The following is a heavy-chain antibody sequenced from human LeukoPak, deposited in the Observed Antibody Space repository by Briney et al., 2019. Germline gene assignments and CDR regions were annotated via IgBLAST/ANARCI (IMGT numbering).Heavy chain of an antibody. J-gene: IGHJ4*02. Sequence: PSETLSLTCTVSGGSISSNNYYWGWIRQPPGKGLEWIGSIYYNGSTYNNPSLKSRVTISVDTTKNQFSLKLTSVTAADTAVYYCASSPSGYWWNFDCWGQGTLVTVSS. V-gene: IGHV4-39*01. CDR1: GGSISSNNYY. CDR3: ASSPSGYWWNFDC. CDR2: IYYNGST. D-gene: IGHD3-22*01.